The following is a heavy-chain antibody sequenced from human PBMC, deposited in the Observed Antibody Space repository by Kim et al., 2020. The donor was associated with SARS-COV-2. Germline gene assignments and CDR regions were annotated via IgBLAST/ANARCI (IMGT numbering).Heavy chain of an antibody. D-gene: IGHD2-21*01. J-gene: IGHJ6*02. V-gene: IGHV4-59*13. CDR3: ARDLAGGPTLNLAVPYYYYGMDV. Sequence: SETLSLTCTVSGGSISSYYWSWIRQPPGKGLEWIGYIYYSGSTNYNPSLKSRVTISVDTSKNQFSLKLSSVTAADTAVYYCARDLAGGPTLNLAVPYYYYGMDVWGQGTTVTVSS. CDR2: IYYSGST. CDR1: GGSISSYY.